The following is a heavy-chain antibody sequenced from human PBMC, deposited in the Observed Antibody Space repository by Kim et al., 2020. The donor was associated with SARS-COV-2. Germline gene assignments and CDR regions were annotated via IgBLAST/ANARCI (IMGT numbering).Heavy chain of an antibody. CDR1: GFTFDDYT. V-gene: IGHV3-43*01. CDR2: ISWDGGST. Sequence: GGSLRLSCAASGFTFDDYTMHWVRQAPGKGLEWVSLISWDGGSTYYADSVKGRFTISRDNSKNSLYLQMNSLRTEDTALYYCAKGAYCGGDCYSGIFDYWGQGTLVTVSS. J-gene: IGHJ4*02. CDR3: AKGAYCGGDCYSGIFDY. D-gene: IGHD2-21*02.